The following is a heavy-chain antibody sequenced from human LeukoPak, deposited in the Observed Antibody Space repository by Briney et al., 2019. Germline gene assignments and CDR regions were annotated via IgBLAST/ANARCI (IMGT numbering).Heavy chain of an antibody. J-gene: IGHJ3*02. CDR1: GYTFTSYG. CDR2: ISAYNGNT. Sequence: ASVKVSCEASGYTFTSYGISWVRQAPGQGLEWMGWISAYNGNTNYAQKLQGRVTMTTDTSTSTAYMELRSLRSDDTAVYYCAGFGESFDAFDIWGQGTMVTVSS. V-gene: IGHV1-18*01. D-gene: IGHD3-10*01. CDR3: AGFGESFDAFDI.